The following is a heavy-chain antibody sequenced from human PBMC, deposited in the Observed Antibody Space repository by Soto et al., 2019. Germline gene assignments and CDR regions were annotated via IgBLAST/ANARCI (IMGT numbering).Heavy chain of an antibody. V-gene: IGHV4-39*01. Sequence: QLQLQESGPGLVKPSETLSLTCTVSGGSISSSSYYWGWIRQPPGKGLEWIGSIYYSGSTYYNPXXKSRVTISVDXXKXQXXLKLSSVTAADTAVYYCARHGIAVAEDYYYYGMDVWGQGTTVTVSS. CDR2: IYYSGST. CDR1: GGSISSSSYY. D-gene: IGHD6-19*01. CDR3: ARHGIAVAEDYYYYGMDV. J-gene: IGHJ6*02.